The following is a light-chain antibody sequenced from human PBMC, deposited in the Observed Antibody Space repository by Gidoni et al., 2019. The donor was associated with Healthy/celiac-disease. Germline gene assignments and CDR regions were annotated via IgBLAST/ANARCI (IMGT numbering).Light chain of an antibody. J-gene: IGLJ2*01. CDR3: SSYTSSSTVV. CDR2: DVS. V-gene: IGLV2-14*01. CDR1: SSDVGGYNY. Sequence: QSALTQPASVSGSPGQSINISCTGTSSDVGGYNYVSWSQQHPGKTPKLMIYDVSTRPSVVSNRFSGSKSGNTASLTISGLQAEDDADYYCSSYTSSSTVVFGGGTKLTVL.